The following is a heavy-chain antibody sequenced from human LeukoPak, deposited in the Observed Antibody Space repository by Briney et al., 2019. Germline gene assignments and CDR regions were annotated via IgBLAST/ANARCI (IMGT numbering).Heavy chain of an antibody. CDR3: ARSLTGAYFAY. D-gene: IGHD1-20*01. J-gene: IGHJ4*02. Sequence: SETLSLTCTVSGASISGYFWSWIRQPPGKGLEWIGYIYYSGSTNYNPSLKSRVTISVDTSKNQFSLKLSSVTAADTAVYYCARSLTGAYFAYWGQGTLVTVSS. CDR1: GASISGYF. CDR2: IYYSGST. V-gene: IGHV4-59*01.